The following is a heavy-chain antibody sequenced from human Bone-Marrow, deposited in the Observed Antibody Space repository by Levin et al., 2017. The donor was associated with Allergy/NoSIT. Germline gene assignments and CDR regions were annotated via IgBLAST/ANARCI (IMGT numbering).Heavy chain of an antibody. CDR1: GGSLTPHY. Sequence: KPSETLSLTCSVSGGSLTPHYWTWIRKSPGKGLEWIAHIYFNGKTDYNPSLRSRVTISLDTSMNQFSLKLTSVSEADTAIYYCARHNKAHYFYGMDVWGQGTTVSVSS. V-gene: IGHV4-59*11. CDR3: ARHNKAHYFYGMDV. D-gene: IGHD1-14*01. CDR2: IYFNGKT. J-gene: IGHJ6*02.